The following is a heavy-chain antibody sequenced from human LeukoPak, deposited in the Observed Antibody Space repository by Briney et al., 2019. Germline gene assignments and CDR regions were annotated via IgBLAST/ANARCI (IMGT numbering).Heavy chain of an antibody. CDR1: GFTFSSYE. CDR2: ITGGSTTI. J-gene: IGHJ6*04. D-gene: IGHD3-10*02. CDR3: AELGITMIGGV. V-gene: IGHV3-48*03. Sequence: GGSLRLSCAASGFTFSSYEMNWVRQAPGKGLEWVSYITGGSTTIYYADSVKGRFTISRDNAKNSLYLQMNSLRAEDTAVYYCAELGITMIGGVWGKGTTVTISS.